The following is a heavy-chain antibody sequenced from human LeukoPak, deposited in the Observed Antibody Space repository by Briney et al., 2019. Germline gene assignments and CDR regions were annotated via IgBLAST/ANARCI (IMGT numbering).Heavy chain of an antibody. D-gene: IGHD3-9*01. J-gene: IGHJ4*02. V-gene: IGHV3-7*01. CDR3: AKEAEYYDILTGYYIDY. CDR2: IKYDGSEK. Sequence: GGSLRLSCAASGFTFSSYWMSWVRQAPGKGLEWVATIKYDGSEKYYVDPVKGRFTISRDNSKNTVYLQMNSLRPEDTAVYYCAKEAEYYDILTGYYIDYWGQGTLVTVSS. CDR1: GFTFSSYW.